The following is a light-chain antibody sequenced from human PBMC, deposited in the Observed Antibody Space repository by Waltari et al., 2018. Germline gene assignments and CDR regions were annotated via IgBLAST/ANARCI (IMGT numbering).Light chain of an antibody. CDR3: SSYTNANTVL. J-gene: IGLJ2*01. CDR1: RSAVGVSNY. Sequence: QSALPQPAPVSGSPGQSLTISLTGTRSAVGVSNYVSWYQQHPGKAPKLMIYDVSNRPSGVSNRFSGSKSGNTASLTISGLQAEDEADYYCSSYTNANTVLFGGGTKVTVL. V-gene: IGLV2-14*03. CDR2: DVS.